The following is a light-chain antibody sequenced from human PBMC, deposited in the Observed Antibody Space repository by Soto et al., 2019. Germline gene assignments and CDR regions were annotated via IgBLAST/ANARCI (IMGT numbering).Light chain of an antibody. CDR2: ATS. J-gene: IGKJ4*01. Sequence: EIVLTQSPGTLSLSPGERATLSCRASQSVSSSYLAWYQQKPGQAPRLLIYATSGRATGIPDRFSGSGSGTDFTLTISRLETEDFEVDYCQQYSTSPRGLAFGGGTKVEIK. V-gene: IGKV3-20*01. CDR3: QQYSTSPRGLA. CDR1: QSVSSSY.